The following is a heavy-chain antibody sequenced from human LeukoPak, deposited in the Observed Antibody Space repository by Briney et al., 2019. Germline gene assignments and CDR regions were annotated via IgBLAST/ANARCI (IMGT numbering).Heavy chain of an antibody. CDR3: AKDSDRYDFWGGYPYYFDY. Sequence: GGSLRLACAASGFTVSSYGMQSVRQAPGKGLGWVAFIRYEGRNKNYAASGTGRFTTYGHNSKNTRYLQKNSLRAEGTAVYYCAKDSDRYDFWGGYPYYFDYWGQGTLVTVSS. V-gene: IGHV3-30*02. D-gene: IGHD3-3*01. CDR1: GFTVSSYG. J-gene: IGHJ4*02. CDR2: IRYEGRNK.